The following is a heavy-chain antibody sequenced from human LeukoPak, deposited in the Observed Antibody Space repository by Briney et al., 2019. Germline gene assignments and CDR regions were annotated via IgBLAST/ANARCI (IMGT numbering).Heavy chain of an antibody. D-gene: IGHD3-22*01. CDR1: GLTFDDYA. CDR2: ISWNSGRI. Sequence: GGSLRLSCAASGLTFDDYAMHWVRQAPGKGLEWVVGISWNSGRIGYADSVKGRFTISRDNAKNSLYLQMNSLRAEDTALYYCAKDMDSSGTRLGGYWGQGTLVTVSS. J-gene: IGHJ4*02. CDR3: AKDMDSSGTRLGGY. V-gene: IGHV3-9*01.